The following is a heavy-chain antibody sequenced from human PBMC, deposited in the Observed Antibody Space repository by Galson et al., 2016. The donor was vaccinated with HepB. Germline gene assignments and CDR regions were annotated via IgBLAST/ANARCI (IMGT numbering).Heavy chain of an antibody. J-gene: IGHJ6*04. CDR3: ARGGRGPMISNYYYGVDV. CDR1: GFTFSIYG. D-gene: IGHD3-10*01. CDR2: LWYDGSNK. V-gene: IGHV3-33*01. Sequence: SLRLSCAASGFTFSIYGMHWVRQAPGKGLECVAVLWYDGSNKYYAESVKGRFTISRDNSKNALYLEMYSLRAEDTAVYFCARGGRGPMISNYYYGVDVWGKGTTVIVSA.